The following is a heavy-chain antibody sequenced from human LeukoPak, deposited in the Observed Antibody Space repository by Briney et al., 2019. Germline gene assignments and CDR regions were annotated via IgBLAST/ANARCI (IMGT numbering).Heavy chain of an antibody. D-gene: IGHD3-10*01. CDR3: ARLEVARGVMLGLDV. V-gene: IGHV3-66*04. CDR1: GFDVSSSY. Sequence: GGSLRLSCAVSGFDVSSSYVNWVRQAPGKGLEWVAVMYSGGTTYYSDSVKGRLTISRDNSKNTVSLQINSLRVEDTAMYYCARLEVARGVMLGLDVWGQGTTVTVSS. CDR2: MYSGGTT. J-gene: IGHJ6*02.